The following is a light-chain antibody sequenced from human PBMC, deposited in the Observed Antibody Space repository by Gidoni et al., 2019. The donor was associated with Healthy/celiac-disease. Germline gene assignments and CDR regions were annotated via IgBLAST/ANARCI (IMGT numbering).Light chain of an antibody. Sequence: DIQMTQSPSSLSASVGDRVSITCRASQSINSYLNWYQQKPGKAPKLLIYAASSLQSGVPSRFSGSGSGTDFTLTISILQPEDFATYYCQQSHSTPSTFGGGTQVDIK. J-gene: IGKJ4*01. V-gene: IGKV1-39*01. CDR1: QSINSY. CDR3: QQSHSTPST. CDR2: AAS.